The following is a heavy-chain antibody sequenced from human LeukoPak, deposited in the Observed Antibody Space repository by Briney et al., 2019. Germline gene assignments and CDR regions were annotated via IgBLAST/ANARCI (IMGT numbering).Heavy chain of an antibody. CDR1: GGSISSGGYS. CDR3: ARGDIVVVPAAILPDWFDP. Sequence: SETLSLTCTVSGGSISSGGYSWSWIRQPPGKGLEWIGYIYYSGSTYYNPSLKSRVTISVDTSKNQFSLKLSSVTAADTAVYYCARGDIVVVPAAILPDWFDPWGQGTLVTVSS. J-gene: IGHJ5*02. D-gene: IGHD2-2*01. V-gene: IGHV4-30-4*07. CDR2: IYYSGST.